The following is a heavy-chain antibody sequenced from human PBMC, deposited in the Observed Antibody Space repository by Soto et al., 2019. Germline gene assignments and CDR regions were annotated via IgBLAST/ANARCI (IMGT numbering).Heavy chain of an antibody. J-gene: IGHJ6*03. CDR2: IGTAGDT. D-gene: IGHD2-8*01. V-gene: IGHV3-13*01. CDR3: ARGGALGYCSNGVCTEYHYYMDV. Sequence: EVQLVESGGGLVQPGGSLRLSCAASGFTFSTHDIHWVRQPTGKGLEWVSVIGTAGDTYYAGSVKGRVTISRENAKHSVYIQMNSLRAGDTAVYYCARGGALGYCSNGVCTEYHYYMDVWGKGTTVTVSS. CDR1: GFTFSTHD.